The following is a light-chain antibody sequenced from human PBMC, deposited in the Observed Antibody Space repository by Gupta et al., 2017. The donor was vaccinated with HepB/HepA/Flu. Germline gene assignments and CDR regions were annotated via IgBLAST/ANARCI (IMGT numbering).Light chain of an antibody. CDR3: QQYNSYWT. J-gene: IGKJ1*01. CDR1: QSISSW. V-gene: IGKV1-5*03. Sequence: DTQMTQSPYTLSASVGDRVTITCRASQSISSWLAWYQQKPGKAPKLLIYKASILKTGVPTRFSGSGAGTEFTLTISILQPDYFATYYCQQYNSYWTFGQGTKVEIK. CDR2: KAS.